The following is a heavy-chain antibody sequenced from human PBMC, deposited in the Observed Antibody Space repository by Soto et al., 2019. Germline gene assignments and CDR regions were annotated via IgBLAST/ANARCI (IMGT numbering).Heavy chain of an antibody. CDR3: ARDRRGYWNIYYFDF. CDR2: IYYTGST. Sequence: SETLSLTCTVAGDSISSGGYDWSWIRQHPGKGLEWIGYIYYTGSTYYNPSLQSRVTISVDTSKNQFSLKLTSVTAADTAVYYCARDRRGYWNIYYFDFWGQGSLVTVSS. J-gene: IGHJ4*02. V-gene: IGHV4-30-4*08. D-gene: IGHD1-1*01. CDR1: GDSISSGGYD.